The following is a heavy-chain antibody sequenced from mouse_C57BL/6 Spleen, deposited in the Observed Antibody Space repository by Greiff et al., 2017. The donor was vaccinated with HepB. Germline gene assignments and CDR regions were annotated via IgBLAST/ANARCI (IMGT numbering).Heavy chain of an antibody. J-gene: IGHJ1*03. CDR3: ARQGDYPYWYFDV. V-gene: IGHV1-81*01. Sequence: QVQLKQSGAELARPGASVKLSCKASGYTFTSYGISWVKQRTGQGLEWIGEIYPRSGNTYYNEKFKGKATLTADKSSSTAYMELRSLTSEDSAVYFCARQGDYPYWYFDVWGTGTTGTVSS. CDR2: IYPRSGNT. D-gene: IGHD2-4*01. CDR1: GYTFTSYG.